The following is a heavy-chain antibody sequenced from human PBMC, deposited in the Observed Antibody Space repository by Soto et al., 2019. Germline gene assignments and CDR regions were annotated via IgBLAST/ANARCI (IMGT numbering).Heavy chain of an antibody. CDR1: GGSISTYY. D-gene: IGHD3-16*02. Sequence: SETLSLTCTVSGGSISTYYWSWIRQPPGKGLEWIGYVYYSGSTNYNPSLKSRVTISVDTSKNQFSLKLSSVTAADTAVYYCARDLVGYDYVWGSYRPRGFDPWGQGTLVTVSS. J-gene: IGHJ5*02. CDR2: VYYSGST. V-gene: IGHV4-59*01. CDR3: ARDLVGYDYVWGSYRPRGFDP.